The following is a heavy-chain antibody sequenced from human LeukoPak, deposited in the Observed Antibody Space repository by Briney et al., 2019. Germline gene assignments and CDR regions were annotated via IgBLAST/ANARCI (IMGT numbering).Heavy chain of an antibody. J-gene: IGHJ4*02. CDR1: GFTFSSYS. Sequence: GGSLRLSCAASGFTFSSYSMNWVRQAPGKGLEWVSSISSSSSYIYYADSVKGRFTISRDNAKNSLYLQMNSLRAEDTAVYYCARDQSYYDSSGYSYYFDYWGQGTLVTVSS. V-gene: IGHV3-21*01. CDR3: ARDQSYYDSSGYSYYFDY. CDR2: ISSSSSYI. D-gene: IGHD3-22*01.